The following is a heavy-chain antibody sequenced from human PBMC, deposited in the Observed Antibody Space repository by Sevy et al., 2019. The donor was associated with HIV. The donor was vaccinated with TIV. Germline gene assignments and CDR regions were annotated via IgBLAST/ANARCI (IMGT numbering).Heavy chain of an antibody. D-gene: IGHD3-10*01. CDR1: GGTFSSYA. J-gene: IGHJ6*03. CDR2: IIPIFGTA. V-gene: IGHV1-69*06. Sequence: ASVKVSCKASGGTFSSYAISWVRQAPGQGLEWMGGIIPIFGTANYAQKFQGRVTITADKSTSTAYMELSSLRSEDTAVYYCARDGDGSGSYYYYYMDVWGKGTPVTVSS. CDR3: ARDGDGSGSYYYYYMDV.